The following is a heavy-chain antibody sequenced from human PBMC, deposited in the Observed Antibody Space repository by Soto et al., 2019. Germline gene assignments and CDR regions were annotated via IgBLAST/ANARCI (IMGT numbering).Heavy chain of an antibody. CDR1: GFTLSSKG. CDR3: AREKSLAYCGGDCYSSLSGGYGMDV. CDR2: TWNDGSNK. V-gene: IGHV3-33*01. Sequence: RSLSPAXLVSGFTLSSKGTHCVRPPPGKGLEWVAATWNDGSNKYYADSVKGRFTISRDNSKNTLYLQMNSLRAEDTAVYYCAREKSLAYCGGDCYSSLSGGYGMDVWGQGTTVTVSS. D-gene: IGHD2-21*02. J-gene: IGHJ6*02.